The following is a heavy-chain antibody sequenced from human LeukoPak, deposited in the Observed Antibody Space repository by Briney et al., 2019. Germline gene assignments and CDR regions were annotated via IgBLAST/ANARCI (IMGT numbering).Heavy chain of an antibody. CDR3: AKDKVEVGPVRWFDY. CDR1: GFTFRSYA. CDR2: ISGSGGST. V-gene: IGHV3-23*01. J-gene: IGHJ4*02. Sequence: GGSLRLSCGASGFTFRSYAMSWVRQAPGKGLEWVSAISGSGGSTYYADSVKGRFTISRDNSKNTLYLQMNSLRVEDTAVYYCAKDKVEVGPVRWFDYWGQGTLVTVSS. D-gene: IGHD1-26*01.